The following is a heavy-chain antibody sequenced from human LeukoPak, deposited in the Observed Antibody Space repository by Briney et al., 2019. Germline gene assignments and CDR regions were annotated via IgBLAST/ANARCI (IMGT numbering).Heavy chain of an antibody. J-gene: IGHJ5*02. CDR3: ARHRLVVNYDCGGDSCYQGLSWFDP. Sequence: ASVKVSCKASGYTFSSYGISWVRQAPGQGLEWMGWISASNGNTNYAQNLQGRVTMTTDTSTSTAYMEVRSLRSDDTAVYYCARHRLVVNYDCGGDSCYQGLSWFDPWGQGTLVTVSS. V-gene: IGHV1-18*04. D-gene: IGHD2-15*01. CDR2: ISASNGNT. CDR1: GYTFSSYG.